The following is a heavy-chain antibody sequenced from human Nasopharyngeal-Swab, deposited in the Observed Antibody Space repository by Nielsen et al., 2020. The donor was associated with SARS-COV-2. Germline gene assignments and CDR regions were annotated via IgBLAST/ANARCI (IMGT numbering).Heavy chain of an antibody. J-gene: IGHJ3*02. CDR2: IYPGDSDT. D-gene: IGHD1-1*01. CDR1: GYSFSSYW. Sequence: GESLKISCKGSGYSFSSYWIAWVRQMPGKGLEWMGIIYPGDSDTRYSPSFQGQVTISADKSISTAYLQWSSLKAWDTAMYYCARREVQVQRKFAFDIWGQGTMVTVSS. CDR3: ARREVQVQRKFAFDI. V-gene: IGHV5-51*01.